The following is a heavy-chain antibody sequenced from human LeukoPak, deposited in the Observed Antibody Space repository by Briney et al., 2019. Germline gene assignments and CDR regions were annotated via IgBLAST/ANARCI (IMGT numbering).Heavy chain of an antibody. Sequence: GGSLRLSSATSGFTFRTYAMSWLRQAPGKGLEWVSAISGGGDSTYYADSVKGRFTVSRDNSKNTLDLQMNSLRAEDTALYYCVKGSGTYGSYDASDIWGQGTMGTVSS. CDR1: GFTFRTYA. CDR2: ISGGGDST. CDR3: VKGSGTYGSYDASDI. V-gene: IGHV3-23*01. J-gene: IGHJ3*02. D-gene: IGHD3-10*01.